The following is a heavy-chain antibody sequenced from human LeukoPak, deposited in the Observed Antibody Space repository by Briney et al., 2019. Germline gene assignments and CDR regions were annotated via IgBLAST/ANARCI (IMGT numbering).Heavy chain of an antibody. CDR3: ARHASAFDI. V-gene: IGHV5-51*01. Sequence: GESLKISCKGSGYRISTYWIGWVRPMPGKGLEWMGIIYPGDSDTRYSPSFQGQVTISADKSISTAYLQWSSLRASDTARYYCARHASAFDIWGQGTMVTVSS. J-gene: IGHJ3*02. CDR2: IYPGDSDT. CDR1: GYRISTYW.